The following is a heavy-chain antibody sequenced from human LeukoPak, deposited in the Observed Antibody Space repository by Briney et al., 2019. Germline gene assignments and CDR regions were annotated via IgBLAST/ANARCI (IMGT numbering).Heavy chain of an antibody. CDR3: ARRYLYYFDY. CDR2: VNPSGGST. V-gene: IGHV1-46*01. CDR1: GYTFTSYS. D-gene: IGHD1-1*01. Sequence: ASVKVSCKASGYTFTSYSMHWVRQARGQGLEWMGIVNPSGGSTSFAQKFQGRVTMTRDMSTSTVYMELSSLRSEDTAVYYCARRYLYYFDYWGQGTLVTVSS. J-gene: IGHJ4*02.